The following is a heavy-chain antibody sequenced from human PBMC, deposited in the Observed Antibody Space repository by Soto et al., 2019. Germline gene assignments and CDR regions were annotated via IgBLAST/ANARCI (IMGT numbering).Heavy chain of an antibody. Sequence: ASVKVSCKASGYTFTSYYMHWVRQAPGQGLEWMGIINPSGGSTSYAQKFQGRVTMTRDTSTSTVYMELSSLRSDDTAVYYCARESGVSGWYVHHDAIDIWGQGTMVTVSS. J-gene: IGHJ3*02. CDR2: INPSGGST. CDR1: GYTFTSYY. CDR3: ARESGVSGWYVHHDAIDI. V-gene: IGHV1-46*01. D-gene: IGHD6-19*01.